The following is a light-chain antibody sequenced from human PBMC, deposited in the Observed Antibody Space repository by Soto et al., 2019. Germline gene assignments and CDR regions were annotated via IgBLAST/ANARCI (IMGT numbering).Light chain of an antibody. CDR2: LGS. CDR1: QSLLHSTGYNY. CDR3: MQPLQSWT. J-gene: IGKJ1*01. V-gene: IGKV2-28*01. Sequence: DMVMTQSPLPLPVTPGERASISCRSSQSLLHSTGYNYLDSYLQKPGQSPQLLIYLGSNRASGVPDRLSGSGSGTDFTLKISRVEDDDVGVYYCMQPLQSWTFGQGTKVDIK.